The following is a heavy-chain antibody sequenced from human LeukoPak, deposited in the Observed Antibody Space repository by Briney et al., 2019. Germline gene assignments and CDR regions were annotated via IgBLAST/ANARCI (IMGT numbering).Heavy chain of an antibody. D-gene: IGHD6-19*01. J-gene: IGHJ5*02. CDR1: LGSISSYY. CDR2: IYYSGST. CDR3: ARVRRIAVAGLNWFDP. V-gene: IGHV4-59*01. Sequence: SETLSLTCAVSLGSISSYYWSWIRQPPGKGLEWIGYIYYSGSTHYNPALKSRDTLSVDTSKNQFSLKLSSVTAADTAVYYGARVRRIAVAGLNWFDPWGQGTLVTVPS.